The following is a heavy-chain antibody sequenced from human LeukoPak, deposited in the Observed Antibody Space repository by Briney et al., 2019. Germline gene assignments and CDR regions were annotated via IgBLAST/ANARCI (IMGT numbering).Heavy chain of an antibody. D-gene: IGHD4-17*01. Sequence: GGSLRLSCAASGFTFSSYSMNWVRQAPGKGLEWVSSISSSSSYIYYADSVKGRFTISRDNDKNSLYLQMNSLRAEDTAVYYCASVSFDYGDYGGVSAFDIWGQGTMVTVSS. CDR3: ASVSFDYGDYGGVSAFDI. V-gene: IGHV3-21*01. CDR2: ISSSSSYI. J-gene: IGHJ3*02. CDR1: GFTFSSYS.